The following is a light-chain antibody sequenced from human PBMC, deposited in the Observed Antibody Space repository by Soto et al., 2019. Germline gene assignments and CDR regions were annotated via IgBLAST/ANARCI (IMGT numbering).Light chain of an antibody. V-gene: IGKV3-15*01. CDR2: GAS. J-gene: IGKJ1*01. Sequence: EIVMTLSPATLSVSPGERATLSCRASQSVSSNLAWYQQRPGQAPRLLIYGASTRATGIPARFSGSGSGTEFTLTISSLQSEDFAVYYCQQYNNWLAWTFGQGTKVDIK. CDR3: QQYNNWLAWT. CDR1: QSVSSN.